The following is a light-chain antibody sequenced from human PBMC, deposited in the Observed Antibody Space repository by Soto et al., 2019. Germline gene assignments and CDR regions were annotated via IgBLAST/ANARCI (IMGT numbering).Light chain of an antibody. J-gene: IGKJ5*01. CDR2: GAF. CDR3: QQYNTYST. Sequence: EIVMTQSPGTLSVSPGERATLSCRASQSVSSNLAWYQQKPGQAPRLFIYGAFSRATDIPDRFSGSGSGTDFTLTISSLQPDDFATYYCQQYNTYSTFGQGTRLEIK. CDR1: QSVSSN. V-gene: IGKV3D-15*01.